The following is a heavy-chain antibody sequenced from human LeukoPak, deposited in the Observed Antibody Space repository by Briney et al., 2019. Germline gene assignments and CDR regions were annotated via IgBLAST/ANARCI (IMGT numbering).Heavy chain of an antibody. CDR2: IYPGDSDT. V-gene: IGHV5-51*01. J-gene: IGHJ3*02. Sequence: GESLKIYSKGSAYSSTSSWIGWVRQMPGKGLDWMGFIYPGDSDTRYSPSFQGQVTISADKSISTAYLQWSSLKASDTAMYYCARLRALRSEDAFDIWGQGTMVTVSS. D-gene: IGHD4-17*01. CDR1: AYSSTSSW. CDR3: ARLRALRSEDAFDI.